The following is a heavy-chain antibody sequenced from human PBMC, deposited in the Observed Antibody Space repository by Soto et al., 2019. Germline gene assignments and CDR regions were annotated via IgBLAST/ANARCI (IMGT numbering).Heavy chain of an antibody. J-gene: IGHJ4*02. Sequence: PGESLKISCQASGYSFTNYWIGWVSQMPGKGLEWMGIIYPGESDTRYSPSFQGQVTISADNSISTAYLQWNSLKASDTAIYYCARYDGWRQSAYYFYWGQGTLFTVSS. CDR1: GYSFTNYW. V-gene: IGHV5-51*01. D-gene: IGHD1-26*01. CDR2: IYPGESDT. CDR3: ARYDGWRQSAYYFY.